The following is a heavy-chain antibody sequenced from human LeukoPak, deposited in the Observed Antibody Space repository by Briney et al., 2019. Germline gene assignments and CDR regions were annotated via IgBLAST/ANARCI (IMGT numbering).Heavy chain of an antibody. D-gene: IGHD1-1*01. CDR3: ARDRYLVY. CDR2: IKEDGSEK. Sequence: PGESLKISCVASGFTFNNYWMSWVRQAPGKGLEWVANIKEDGSEKYYVDSVKGRLTISRDNAKNSLSLQMNSLRAEDTAVYYCARDRYLVYWGQGTLVTVSS. J-gene: IGHJ4*02. CDR1: GFTFNNYW. V-gene: IGHV3-7*01.